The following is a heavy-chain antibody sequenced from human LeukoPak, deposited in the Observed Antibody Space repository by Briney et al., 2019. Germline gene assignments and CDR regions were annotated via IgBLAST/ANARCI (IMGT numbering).Heavy chain of an antibody. D-gene: IGHD3-10*01. J-gene: IGHJ4*02. V-gene: IGHV4-59*12. Sequence: SETLSLTCIVSGGSISSYYWSWIRQPPGKGLEWIGYIYDSRSTNYNPSLKSRVTISVDTSKNQFSLKLSSVRAEDTAVYYCARVDGVVISTLEVFDYWGQGTLVTVSS. CDR1: GGSISSYY. CDR3: ARVDGVVISTLEVFDY. CDR2: IYDSRST.